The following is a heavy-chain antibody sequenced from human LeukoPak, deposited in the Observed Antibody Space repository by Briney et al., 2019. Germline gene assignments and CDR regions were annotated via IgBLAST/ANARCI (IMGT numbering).Heavy chain of an antibody. Sequence: GGSLRLSCAASGFTFSSYGMHWVRQAPGKGLEWVAFIRYDGSNKYYADSVKGRLTISRDNAKNSLYLQMNSLRAEDTAVYFCAREGALTVTKDAFDIWGQGTMVTVSS. V-gene: IGHV3-30*02. CDR1: GFTFSSYG. J-gene: IGHJ3*02. CDR2: IRYDGSNK. D-gene: IGHD4-17*01. CDR3: AREGALTVTKDAFDI.